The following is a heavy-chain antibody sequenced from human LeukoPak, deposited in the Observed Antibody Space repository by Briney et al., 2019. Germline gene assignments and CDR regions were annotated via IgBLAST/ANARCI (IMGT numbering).Heavy chain of an antibody. CDR3: ARGPLTGRWPDMGFDY. V-gene: IGHV3-30-3*01. D-gene: IGHD5-24*01. J-gene: IGHJ4*02. CDR1: GFTFSSYA. Sequence: PGGSLRLSCATSGFTFSSYAMHWVRQAPGKGLEWVAVISYDGSNKYYADSVKGRFSISRDNSKSTLYQQMNSLRAEDTAVYYCARGPLTGRWPDMGFDYWGQGTLVTVSS. CDR2: ISYDGSNK.